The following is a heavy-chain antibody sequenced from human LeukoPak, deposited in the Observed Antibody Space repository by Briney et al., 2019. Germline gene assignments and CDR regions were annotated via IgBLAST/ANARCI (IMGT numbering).Heavy chain of an antibody. Sequence: GGSLRLSCAASGFTFSSYSMNWVRQAPGKGLEWVSYISSSSSTIYYADSVKGRFTISRDNAKNSLYLQMNSLRAEDTAVYYCARSITMFQHWGQGTLVTVSS. J-gene: IGHJ1*01. CDR1: GFTFSSYS. D-gene: IGHD3-10*01. V-gene: IGHV3-48*01. CDR2: ISSSSSTI. CDR3: ARSITMFQH.